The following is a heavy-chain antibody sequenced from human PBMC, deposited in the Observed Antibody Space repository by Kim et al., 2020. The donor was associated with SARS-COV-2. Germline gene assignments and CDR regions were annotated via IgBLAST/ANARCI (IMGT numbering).Heavy chain of an antibody. J-gene: IGHJ5*02. V-gene: IGHV4-31*03. CDR1: GGSISSGGYY. CDR2: IYYSGST. Sequence: SETLSLTCTVSGGSISSGGYYWSWIRQYPGKGLEWIGYIYYSGSTYYNPSLKSRVTISVDTSKNQFSLKLSSVTAADTAVYYCARDNSVPGSRHNWFDPWGQGTLVTVSS. CDR3: ARDNSVPGSRHNWFDP. D-gene: IGHD3-10*01.